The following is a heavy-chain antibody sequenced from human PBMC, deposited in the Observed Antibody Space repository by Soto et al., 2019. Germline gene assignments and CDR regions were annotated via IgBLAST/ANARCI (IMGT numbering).Heavy chain of an antibody. CDR3: ARRGSSSWYGY. CDR1: GGSISSSSYY. D-gene: IGHD6-13*01. CDR2: IYYSGST. J-gene: IGHJ4*02. V-gene: IGHV4-39*01. Sequence: SETLSLTCTVSGGSISSSSYYWGWIRQPPGKGLEWIGSIYYSGSTYYNPSLKSRVTISVDTSKNQFSLKLSSVTAADTAVYYCARRGSSSWYGYWGQGALVTVSS.